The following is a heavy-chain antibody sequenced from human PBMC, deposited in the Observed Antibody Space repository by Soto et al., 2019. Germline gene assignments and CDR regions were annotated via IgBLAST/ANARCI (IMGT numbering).Heavy chain of an antibody. CDR3: AKSEGYSFDI. Sequence: QLVESGGGLVQPGGSLRLSCAASGFTFSSHWMTWVRQAPGKGLEWVANIRQDGREEHYLDSVKGRFTLSRDNAQNSLYLQMNGLRVEDTAVYYCAKSEGYSFDIRGRGTLVTVSS. D-gene: IGHD1-1*01. V-gene: IGHV3-7*01. CDR2: IRQDGREE. CDR1: GFTFSSHW. J-gene: IGHJ3*02.